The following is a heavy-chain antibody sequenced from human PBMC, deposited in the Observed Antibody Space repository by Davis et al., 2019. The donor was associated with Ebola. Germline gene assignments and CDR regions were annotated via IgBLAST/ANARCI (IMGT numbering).Heavy chain of an antibody. J-gene: IGHJ4*02. V-gene: IGHV4-59*11. D-gene: IGHD3-22*01. Sequence: SETLSLTCTVSGGSISSHYWSWIRQPPGKGLEWIGYIYYSGSINYNPSLKSRVTISLDTTKNQFSLRLSSVTAADTATYFCARDRRDSSAYGFWGQGTLVTVSS. CDR1: GGSISSHY. CDR2: IYYSGSI. CDR3: ARDRRDSSAYGF.